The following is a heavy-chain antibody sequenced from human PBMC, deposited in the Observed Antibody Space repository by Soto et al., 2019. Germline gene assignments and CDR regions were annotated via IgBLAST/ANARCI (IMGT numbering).Heavy chain of an antibody. J-gene: IGHJ6*02. CDR3: ARAPRGSGYDYYYYGMDV. V-gene: IGHV3-30-3*01. Sequence: PGGSLRLSCAASGFTFSSYAMHWVRQAPGKGLEWMAVISYDGSNKYYADSVKGRFTISRDNSKNTLYLQMNSLRAEDTAVYYCARAPRGSGYDYYYYGMDVWGQGTTVTVSS. CDR1: GFTFSSYA. D-gene: IGHD5-12*01. CDR2: ISYDGSNK.